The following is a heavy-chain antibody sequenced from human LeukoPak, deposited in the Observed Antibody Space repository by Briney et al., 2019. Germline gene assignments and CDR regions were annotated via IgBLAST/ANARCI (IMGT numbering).Heavy chain of an antibody. Sequence: GGSLRLSCAASGFTFSSYSMNWVRQAPGKGLEWVSSISSSSSYIYYADSVKGRFTISRDNTKNSLYLQMNSLRAEDTAVYHCARGIRFLTRTGYYYMDVWGKGPTVTVSS. CDR1: GFTFSSYS. CDR2: ISSSSSYI. CDR3: ARGIRFLTRTGYYYMDV. J-gene: IGHJ6*03. D-gene: IGHD3-3*01. V-gene: IGHV3-21*01.